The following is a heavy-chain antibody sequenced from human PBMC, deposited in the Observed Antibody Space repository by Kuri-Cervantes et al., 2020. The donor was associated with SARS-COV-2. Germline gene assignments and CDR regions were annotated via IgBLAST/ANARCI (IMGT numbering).Heavy chain of an antibody. V-gene: IGHV3-15*01. CDR2: IKSKTDGGTT. CDR1: GFTFSNAW. Sequence: GESLKISCAASGFTFSNAWMSWVRQAPGKGLEWVGRIKSKTDGGTTDYAAPVKGRFTISRDDSKNTLYLQMNSLKTEDTAEYYCARALGNYWGQGTLVTVSS. J-gene: IGHJ4*02. CDR3: ARALGNY.